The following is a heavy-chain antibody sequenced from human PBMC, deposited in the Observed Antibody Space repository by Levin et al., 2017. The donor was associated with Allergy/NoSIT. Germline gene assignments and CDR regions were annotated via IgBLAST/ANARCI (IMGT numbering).Heavy chain of an antibody. CDR3: ARAGSGSYYYYMDV. Sequence: GGSLRLSCKASGYTFTSYGISWVRQAPGQGLEWMGWISGYNGNTNYAQKLQGRVTMTTDTSTSTAYMELRSLRSDDTAVYYCARAGSGSYYYYMDVWGKGTTVTVSS. J-gene: IGHJ6*03. CDR1: GYTFTSYG. D-gene: IGHD3-10*01. V-gene: IGHV1-18*01. CDR2: ISGYNGNT.